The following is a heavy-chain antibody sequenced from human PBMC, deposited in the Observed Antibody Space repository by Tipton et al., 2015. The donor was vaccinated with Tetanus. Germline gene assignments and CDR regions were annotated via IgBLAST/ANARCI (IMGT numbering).Heavy chain of an antibody. V-gene: IGHV4-59*12. CDR1: GGSISSYY. CDR2: IYYSGST. D-gene: IGHD2/OR15-2a*01. CDR3: ARAAGFLGLTHDF. Sequence: LRLSCTVSGGSISSYYWSWIRQPPGKGLEWIGYIYYSGSTNYNPSLKSRVTISVDTSENQFSLKPTSVTAADTAVYYCARAAGFLGLTHDFWGRGTLVSVSS. J-gene: IGHJ4*02.